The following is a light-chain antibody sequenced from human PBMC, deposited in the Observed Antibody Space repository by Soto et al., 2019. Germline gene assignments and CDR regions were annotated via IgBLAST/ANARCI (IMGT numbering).Light chain of an antibody. CDR3: HQYNNWPYT. J-gene: IGKJ2*01. Sequence: EIVMTQSPVTLSVSPGERAALSCSASQNVGSNFAWYQQRPGQAPRVLIYGTSTRATGVPARFSGSGSGTDFTLTISSLQSEDFSVYYCHQYNNWPYTFGQGTRLEIK. CDR1: QNVGSN. V-gene: IGKV3-15*01. CDR2: GTS.